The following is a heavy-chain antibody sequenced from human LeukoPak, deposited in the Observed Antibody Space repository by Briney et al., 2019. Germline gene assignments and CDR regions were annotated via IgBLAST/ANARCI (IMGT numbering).Heavy chain of an antibody. CDR1: GGSISTSNYY. Sequence: SETLSLTCTVSGGSISTSNYYWGWIRQPPGKGLEWIGNIFYSGSTYYSPSLRSRVTISVDTSKNQFSLKLSSVTAADTAVYYCARSGSSSDFDYWGQGTLVTVSS. V-gene: IGHV4-39*07. CDR3: ARSGSSSDFDY. CDR2: IFYSGST. D-gene: IGHD6-6*01. J-gene: IGHJ4*02.